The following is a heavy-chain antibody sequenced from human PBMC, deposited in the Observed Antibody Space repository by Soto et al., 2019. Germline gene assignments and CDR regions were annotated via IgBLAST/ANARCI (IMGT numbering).Heavy chain of an antibody. J-gene: IGHJ3*02. CDR2: IKSKTDGGTT. CDR3: TTPRRRFEETDAFDI. CDR1: GFTFSNAW. V-gene: IGHV3-15*07. Sequence: GGSLRLSCAASGFTFSNAWMNWVRQAPGKGLEWVGRIKSKTDGGTTDYAAPVKGRFTISRDDSKNTLYLQMNSLKTEDTAVYYCTTPRRRFEETDAFDIWGQGTMVTVSS. D-gene: IGHD3-10*01.